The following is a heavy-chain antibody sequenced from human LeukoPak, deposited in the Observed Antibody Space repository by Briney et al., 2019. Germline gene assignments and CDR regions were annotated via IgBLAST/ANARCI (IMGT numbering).Heavy chain of an antibody. CDR2: IYYSGST. V-gene: IGHV4-31*03. CDR1: GGSISSGGYY. D-gene: IGHD1-14*01. CDR3: ARVTTRGNWFDP. J-gene: IGHJ5*02. Sequence: SQTLSLTCTVSGGSISSGGYYWSWIRQHPGTGLEWIGYIYYSGSTYYNPSLKSRVTISVDTPKNQFSLKLSSVTAADTAVYYCARVTTRGNWFDPWGQGTLVTVSS.